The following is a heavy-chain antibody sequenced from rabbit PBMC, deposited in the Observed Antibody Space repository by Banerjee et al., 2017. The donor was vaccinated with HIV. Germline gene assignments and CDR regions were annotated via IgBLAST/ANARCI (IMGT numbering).Heavy chain of an antibody. CDR3: ARDLTDVIGWNFGW. Sequence: QEQLMESGGGLVQPGGSLKLSCKASGFDFSRTGVSWVRQAPGKGLEWIACIDTGSRDFTYYASWAKGRFTFSKTSSTTVTLQMTTLTAADTATYFCARDLTDVIGWNFGWWGQGTLVTVS. CDR1: GFDFSRTG. J-gene: IGHJ3*01. CDR2: IDTGSRDFT. D-gene: IGHD4-1*01. V-gene: IGHV1S45*01.